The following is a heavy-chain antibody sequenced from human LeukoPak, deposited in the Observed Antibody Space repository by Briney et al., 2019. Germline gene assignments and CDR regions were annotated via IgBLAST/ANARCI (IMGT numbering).Heavy chain of an antibody. CDR3: ARDAYSSSSVYYYYYRDV. CDR2: IYYSGST. J-gene: IGHJ6*03. CDR1: GGSISSYY. Sequence: SSETLSLTCTVSGGSISSYYWSWIRQPPGKGLEWIGYIYYSGSTNYNPSLKSRVTISVDTSKNQFSLKLSSVTAADTAVYYCARDAYSSSSVYYYYYRDVWGKGTTVTVSS. V-gene: IGHV4-59*01. D-gene: IGHD6-6*01.